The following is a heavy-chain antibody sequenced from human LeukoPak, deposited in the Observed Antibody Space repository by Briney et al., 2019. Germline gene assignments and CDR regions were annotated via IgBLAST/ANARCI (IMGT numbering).Heavy chain of an antibody. CDR1: GYSFTSYW. V-gene: IGHV5-51*03. J-gene: IGHJ4*02. Sequence: GESLKISCKGSGYSFTSYWIGWVRQMPGKGLDWMGIIYPGDSDTRYSPSFQGQVTISADKSISTAYLQWSSLKASDTAMYYCARTYYYDSSGYSTAFDYWGQGTLVTVSS. CDR3: ARTYYYDSSGYSTAFDY. CDR2: IYPGDSDT. D-gene: IGHD3-22*01.